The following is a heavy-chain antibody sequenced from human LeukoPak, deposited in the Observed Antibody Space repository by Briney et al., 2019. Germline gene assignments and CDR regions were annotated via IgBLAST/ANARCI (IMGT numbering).Heavy chain of an antibody. CDR1: GGSFSGYY. CDR2: INHSGST. CDR3: ARRAIAAAGNDY. V-gene: IGHV4-34*01. J-gene: IGHJ4*02. D-gene: IGHD6-13*01. Sequence: SETLPLTCAVYGGSFSGYYWSWIRQPPGKGLEWIGEINHSGSTNYNPSLKSRVTISVDTSKNQFSLKLSSVTAADTAVYYCARRAIAAAGNDYWGQGTLVTVSS.